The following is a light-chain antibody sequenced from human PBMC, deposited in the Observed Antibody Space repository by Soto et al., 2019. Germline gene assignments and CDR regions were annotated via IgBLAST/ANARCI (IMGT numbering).Light chain of an antibody. V-gene: IGLV1-40*01. CDR2: GNT. CDR1: SSNIGAGYD. J-gene: IGLJ2*01. CDR3: LSFDSSLSVV. Sequence: QSVLTQPHSVSGAPGQRVTISCTGSSSNIGAGYDVNWYQQLPGRAPKLLIYGNTNRPSGVPDRFSGSKSGTSASLAITGLQAEDEADYYCLSFDSSLSVVFGGGTKLTVL.